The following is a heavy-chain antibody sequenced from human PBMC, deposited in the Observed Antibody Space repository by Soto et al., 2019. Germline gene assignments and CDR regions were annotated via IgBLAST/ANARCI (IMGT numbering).Heavy chain of an antibody. CDR3: ARSGDNYNRLDY. Sequence: GGSLRLSCEGSGFTFSDYYISWIRQAPGKGLEWISYSSNSGTLSRYADSVKGRFSISRDNTKNLLYLQMNSLRAEDTAVYYCARSGDNYNRLDYWGQGTPVTSPQ. CDR1: GFTFSDYY. J-gene: IGHJ4*02. CDR2: SSNSGTLS. V-gene: IGHV3-11*06. D-gene: IGHD1-1*01.